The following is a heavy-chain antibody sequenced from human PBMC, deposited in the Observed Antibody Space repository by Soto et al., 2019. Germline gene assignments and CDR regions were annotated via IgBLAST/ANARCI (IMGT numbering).Heavy chain of an antibody. CDR1: GGSISSSSYY. V-gene: IGHV4-39*01. CDR2: IYYSGST. D-gene: IGHD2-2*01. CDR3: ARAVPAAYFDY. Sequence: SETLSLTCTVSGGSISSSSYYWGWIRQPPGKGLEWIGSIYYSGSTYYNPSLKSRVTISVDTSKNQFSLKLSSVTAADTAVYYCARAVPAAYFDYWGQGTLVTVSS. J-gene: IGHJ4*02.